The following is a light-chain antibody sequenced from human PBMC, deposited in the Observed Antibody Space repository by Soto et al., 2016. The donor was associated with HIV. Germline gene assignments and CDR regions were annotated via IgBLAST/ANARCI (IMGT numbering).Light chain of an antibody. CDR2: KAS. V-gene: IGKV1-5*03. CDR3: QQYNGYSRT. CDR1: QSISSW. J-gene: IGKJ1*01. Sequence: DIQMTQSPSTLSASVGDGVTITCRASQSISSWLAWYQKKPGKAPKVLIYKASSLETGVPSRFSGSGSGTEFTLTISSLQPDDFATYYCQQYNGYSRTFGQGTKVEIK.